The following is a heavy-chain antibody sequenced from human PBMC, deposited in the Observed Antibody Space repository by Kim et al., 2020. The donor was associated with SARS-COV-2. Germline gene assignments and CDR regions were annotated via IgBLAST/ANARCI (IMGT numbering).Heavy chain of an antibody. CDR2: FYYSGST. V-gene: IGHV4-61*01. CDR1: GGSVNSGSYY. CDR3: ARDLRYCSGGRCYTGYYFDY. D-gene: IGHD2-15*01. Sequence: SETLSLTCTVSGGSVNSGSYYWTWIRQPPGMGLEWIGYFYYSGSTYYNPSLKSRVTLSVDTSKNQFSEKLSSVTAVHSAVYYCARDLRYCSGGRCYTGYYFDYCGQGTLVTVSS. J-gene: IGHJ4*02.